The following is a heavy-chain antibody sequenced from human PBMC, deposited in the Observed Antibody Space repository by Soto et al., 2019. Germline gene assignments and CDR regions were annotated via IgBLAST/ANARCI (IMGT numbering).Heavy chain of an antibody. D-gene: IGHD1-1*01. V-gene: IGHV3-73*01. CDR2: IRSKANSYAT. CDR1: GFTFSGSA. J-gene: IGHJ6*02. Sequence: GGSLRLSCAASGFTFSGSAMHWVRQASGKGLEWVGRIRSKANSYATAYAASVKGRFTISRDDSKNTAYLQMNSLKTEDTAVYYCTSPGGQDWNGDSYYYGMDVWGQGTTVTVSS. CDR3: TSPGGQDWNGDSYYYGMDV.